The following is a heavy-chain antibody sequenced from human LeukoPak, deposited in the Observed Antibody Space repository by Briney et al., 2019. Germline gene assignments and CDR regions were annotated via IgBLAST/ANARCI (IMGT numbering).Heavy chain of an antibody. V-gene: IGHV3-15*01. Sequence: GGSLRLSGAASGFTFSNAWMSWVRQAPGKGLEWVGRIKSKTDGGTTDYAAPVKGRFTISRDDSKNTLYLQMNSLKTEDTAVYYCARDNNFRRGNFDYWGQGTLVTVSS. CDR2: IKSKTDGGTT. CDR3: ARDNNFRRGNFDY. CDR1: GFTFSNAW. D-gene: IGHD1-20*01. J-gene: IGHJ4*02.